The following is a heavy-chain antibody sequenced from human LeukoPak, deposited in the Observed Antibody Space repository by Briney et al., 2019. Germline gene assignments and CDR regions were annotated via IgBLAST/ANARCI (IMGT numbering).Heavy chain of an antibody. Sequence: GSLRLSCAASGFTVSSNYMSWVRQAPGKGLEWVSVIYSGGSTYYADSVKGRFTISRHNSKNTLYLQMNSLRAEDTAVYYCARGHYYGSGSYNYYYYYGMDVWGQGTTVTVSS. CDR2: IYSGGST. CDR3: ARGHYYGSGSYNYYYYYGMDV. J-gene: IGHJ6*02. V-gene: IGHV3-53*04. D-gene: IGHD3-10*01. CDR1: GFTVSSNY.